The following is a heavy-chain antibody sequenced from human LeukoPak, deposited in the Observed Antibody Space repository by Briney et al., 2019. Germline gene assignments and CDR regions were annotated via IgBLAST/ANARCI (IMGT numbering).Heavy chain of an antibody. Sequence: GESLKISCKGSGYSFTSYWIGWLRQMPGKGLEWMGIIYPGDSDTRYSPSFQGQVTISADKSISTAYLQWSSLKASDTAMYYCARSGATMVRGVTFYYNWFDPWGQGTLVTVSS. CDR2: IYPGDSDT. CDR3: ARSGATMVRGVTFYYNWFDP. J-gene: IGHJ5*02. V-gene: IGHV5-51*01. D-gene: IGHD3-10*01. CDR1: GYSFTSYW.